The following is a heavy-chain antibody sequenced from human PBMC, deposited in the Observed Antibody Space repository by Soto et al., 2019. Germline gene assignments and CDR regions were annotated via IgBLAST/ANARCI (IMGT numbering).Heavy chain of an antibody. CDR3: AKNGQPPYYYYGMDV. V-gene: IGHV1-18*01. J-gene: IGHJ6*02. CDR1: GYTFSRYG. Sequence: QGQLVQSGPEAKKPGASVKVSCKASGYTFSRYGISWVRQAPGQGLEWMGWISGYNGDTKYAQKVQGRVTMTIDTSTYKAYMALRSLTSDDTAIYYCAKNGQPPYYYYGMDVWGQGTTVTVSS. CDR2: ISGYNGDT. D-gene: IGHD2-8*01.